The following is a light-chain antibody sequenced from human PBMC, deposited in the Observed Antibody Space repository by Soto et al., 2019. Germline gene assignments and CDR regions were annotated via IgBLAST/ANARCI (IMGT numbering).Light chain of an antibody. CDR1: SSDVGSYNL. J-gene: IGLJ1*01. V-gene: IGLV2-23*01. Sequence: QSALTQPASVTGCPGQSIAISCTGTSSDVGSYNLVSWYQQHPDRAPKLMIYEGSKRPSGVSNRFSGSKSGNTASLTISGLQAEDEADYFCCSYAGSSTYIFGSGTKLTVL. CDR3: CSYAGSSTYI. CDR2: EGS.